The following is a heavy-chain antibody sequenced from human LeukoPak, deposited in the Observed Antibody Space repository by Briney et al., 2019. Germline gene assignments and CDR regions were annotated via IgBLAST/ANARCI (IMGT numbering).Heavy chain of an antibody. D-gene: IGHD3-3*01. CDR1: GFTFSSYA. CDR3: AKWSRYFWSGYLWFDP. Sequence: GGSLRLSCAASGFTFSSYAMSWVRQAPGKGLEWVSAISGSGGSTYYADSVKGRFTISRDNSKNTLHLQMNSLRAEDTAVYYCAKWSRYFWSGYLWFDPWGQGTLVTVSS. J-gene: IGHJ5*02. CDR2: ISGSGGST. V-gene: IGHV3-23*01.